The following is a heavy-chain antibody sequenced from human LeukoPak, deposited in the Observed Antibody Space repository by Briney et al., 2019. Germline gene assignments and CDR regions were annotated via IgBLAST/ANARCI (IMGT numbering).Heavy chain of an antibody. V-gene: IGHV1-69*05. D-gene: IGHD3-3*01. CDR3: ARSRPIVLRFLEWLPQGY. J-gene: IGHJ4*02. Sequence: SVKVSCKASGGTFSSYAISWVRQAPGQGLEWMGGIIPIFGTANYAQKFQGRVTITTDESTSTAYMELSSLRSEDTAVYYCARSRPIVLRFLEWLPQGYWGQGTLVTVSS. CDR1: GGTFSSYA. CDR2: IIPIFGTA.